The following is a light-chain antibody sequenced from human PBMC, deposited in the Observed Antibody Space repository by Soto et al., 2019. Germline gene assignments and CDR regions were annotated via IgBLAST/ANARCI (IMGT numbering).Light chain of an antibody. Sequence: QSVLTQSPSVSASLGASVKLTCTLSTGHSTYAIAWHQQQPERGPRYLIKLNSDGSHHKGDGIPDRFSVSSSGAERYLTISSLQSEDEADYYCQTLAPGINVFGTGTKLTVL. V-gene: IGLV4-69*01. CDR2: LNSDGSH. CDR1: TGHSTYA. CDR3: QTLAPGINV. J-gene: IGLJ1*01.